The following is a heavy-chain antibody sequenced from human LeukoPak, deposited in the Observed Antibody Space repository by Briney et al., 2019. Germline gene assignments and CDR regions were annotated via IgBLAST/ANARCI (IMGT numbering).Heavy chain of an antibody. CDR1: GYTFTGYY. Sequence: ASVKVSCKASGYTFTGYYMHWVRQAPGQGLEWMGWINPNSGGTNNAQKFQGRVTMTRDTSISTAYMELSRLRSDDTAVYYCARGGRRWLYYYYGMDVWGQGTTVTVSS. CDR3: ARGGRRWLYYYYGMDV. D-gene: IGHD5-12*01. V-gene: IGHV1-2*02. CDR2: INPNSGGT. J-gene: IGHJ6*02.